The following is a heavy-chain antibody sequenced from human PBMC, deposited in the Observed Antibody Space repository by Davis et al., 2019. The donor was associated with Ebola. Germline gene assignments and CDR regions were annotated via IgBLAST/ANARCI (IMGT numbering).Heavy chain of an antibody. Sequence: AASVKVSCKASGGTFSSYAISWVRQAPGQGLEWMGGIIPIFGTANYAQKFQGRVTINADESTSTAYMELSILRSEDTAVYYCAREGVTAAGFEYYFDYWGQGTLVTVSS. D-gene: IGHD6-13*01. CDR2: IIPIFGTA. V-gene: IGHV1-69*13. J-gene: IGHJ4*02. CDR3: AREGVTAAGFEYYFDY. CDR1: GGTFSSYA.